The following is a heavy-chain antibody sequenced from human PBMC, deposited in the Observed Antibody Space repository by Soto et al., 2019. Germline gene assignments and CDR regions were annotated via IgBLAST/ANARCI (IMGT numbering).Heavy chain of an antibody. J-gene: IGHJ4*02. V-gene: IGHV1-8*01. CDR3: AREHSSSWRFDS. CDR1: GYTFTSYD. D-gene: IGHD6-13*01. CDR2: MNPNSGNT. Sequence: QVQLVQSGAEVKKPGASVKVSCKASGYTFTSYDINWVRQATGQGLEWMGWMNPNSGNTGYAQKVQGRATMTRNTSISTAYMELSSLRSEDTAVYYCAREHSSSWRFDSRGQGTLVTVSS.